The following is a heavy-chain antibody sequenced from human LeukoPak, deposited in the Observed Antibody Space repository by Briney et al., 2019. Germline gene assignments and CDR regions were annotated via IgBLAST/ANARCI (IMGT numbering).Heavy chain of an antibody. D-gene: IGHD6-19*01. Sequence: ASVKVSCKASGGTFSSYAISWVRQAPGQGPEWMGGIIPIFGTANYAQKFQGRVTITADESTSTAYMELSSLRSEDTAAYYCARTSQYSSLFDYWGQGTLVTVSS. V-gene: IGHV1-69*13. CDR1: GGTFSSYA. J-gene: IGHJ4*02. CDR3: ARTSQYSSLFDY. CDR2: IIPIFGTA.